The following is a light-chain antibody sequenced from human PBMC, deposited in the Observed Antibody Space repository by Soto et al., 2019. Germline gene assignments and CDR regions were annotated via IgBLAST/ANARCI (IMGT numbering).Light chain of an antibody. CDR1: QVISTL. Sequence: AIQLTQSPSSLSASLWDRVTITCLASQVISTLLAFYHQKPGKAPKVLIYESSLLQSGVPSRFSGSGSGTDFTLTISSLQPEDFAVYYCQQYGNSPITFGQGTRLE. J-gene: IGKJ5*01. CDR2: ESS. V-gene: IGKV1-13*01. CDR3: QQYGNSPIT.